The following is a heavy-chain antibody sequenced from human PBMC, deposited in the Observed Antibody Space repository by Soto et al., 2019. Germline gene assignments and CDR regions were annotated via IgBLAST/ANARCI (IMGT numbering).Heavy chain of an antibody. Sequence: PSETLSLTCTVSGGSISNNKYYGGWVRPPPGKGLEWIGNIYYSGSTYYNPSLKSRVSISKDTSGTHLSLRVTSVTASDTAIYYCAGQRRRKTAGGTQLMSWFDPWGQGTLVTVSS. CDR2: IYYSGST. CDR3: AGQRRRKTAGGTQLMSWFDP. CDR1: GGSISNNKYY. V-gene: IGHV4-39*02. D-gene: IGHD6-13*01. J-gene: IGHJ5*02.